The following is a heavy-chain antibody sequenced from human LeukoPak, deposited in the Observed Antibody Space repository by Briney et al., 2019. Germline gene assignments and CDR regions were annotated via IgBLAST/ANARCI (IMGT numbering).Heavy chain of an antibody. CDR2: ISGSGGST. CDR3: ARDLVEGWGWQPPGPLDY. CDR1: GFTFSSYA. J-gene: IGHJ4*02. V-gene: IGHV3-23*01. Sequence: PGGSLRLSCAASGFTFSSYAMSWVRQAPGKGLEWVSGISGSGGSTYYADSVKGRFTISRDNSKNTLYLQMNSLRAEDTAVYYCARDLVEGWGWQPPGPLDYWGQGTLVTVSS. D-gene: IGHD4-23*01.